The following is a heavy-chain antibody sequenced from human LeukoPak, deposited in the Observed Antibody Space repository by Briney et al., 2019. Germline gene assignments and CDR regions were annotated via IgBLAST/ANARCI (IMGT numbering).Heavy chain of an antibody. D-gene: IGHD3-16*02. CDR2: IIHSGST. CDR1: GGSFSGYY. V-gene: IGHV4-34*01. CDR3: ARGVYDYVWGSYRKPHFDY. J-gene: IGHJ4*02. Sequence: PSETLSLTCAVYGGSFSGYYWSWIRQPPGKGLEWIGEIIHSGSTNYNPSLKSRVTISVDTSKNQFSLKLSSVTAADTAVYYCARGVYDYVWGSYRKPHFDYWGQGTLVTVSS.